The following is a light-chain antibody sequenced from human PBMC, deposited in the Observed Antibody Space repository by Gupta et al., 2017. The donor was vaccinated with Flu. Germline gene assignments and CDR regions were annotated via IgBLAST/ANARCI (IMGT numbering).Light chain of an antibody. V-gene: IGKV1-39*01. CDR2: AAS. CDR3: QQGDSTPQT. CDR1: QSVTNF. J-gene: IGKJ4*02. Sequence: DIQMTQSPSSLSASVGDRVTITCRASQSVTNFLHWYQQKPGKAPKLLIYAASTLQGGVPSRFSGSGSGTDFTLTINSLQPADFATYYCQQGDSTPQTFGRGTTVEIK.